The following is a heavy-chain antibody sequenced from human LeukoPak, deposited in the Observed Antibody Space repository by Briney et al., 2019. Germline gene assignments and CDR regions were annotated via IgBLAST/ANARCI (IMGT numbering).Heavy chain of an antibody. CDR2: ISYDGSNK. J-gene: IGHJ4*01. CDR1: GFTFSRYG. CDR3: AKEEAHGYCSSSSCYKAGYYFDY. D-gene: IGHD2-2*02. Sequence: GGSLRLSCAASGFTFSRYGMHWVRQAPGKGLEWVAVISYDGSNKYYADSVKGRFTISRDNSKNTLYLQMNSLRAEDTAVYYCAKEEAHGYCSSSSCYKAGYYFDYWAHGTLVTVSS. V-gene: IGHV3-30*18.